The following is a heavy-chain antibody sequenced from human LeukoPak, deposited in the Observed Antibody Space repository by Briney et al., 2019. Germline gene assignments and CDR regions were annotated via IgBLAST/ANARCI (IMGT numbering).Heavy chain of an antibody. CDR1: GYTFTGYY. J-gene: IGHJ1*01. CDR2: INPNSGGT. D-gene: IGHD6-13*01. CDR3: ARGYPLSTTAAGTYFQH. V-gene: IGHV1-2*02. Sequence: ASVKVSCKASGYTFTGYYIHWVRQAPGQGLEWMGWINPNSGGTNYAQKFRGRVTMTRDTSISTAYMELSRLRSDDTAVYYCARGYPLSTTAAGTYFQHWGQGTLVTVSS.